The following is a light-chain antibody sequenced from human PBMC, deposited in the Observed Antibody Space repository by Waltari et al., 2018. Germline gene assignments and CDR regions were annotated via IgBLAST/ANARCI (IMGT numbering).Light chain of an antibody. CDR1: NSDIDPFNY. CDR2: DVR. Sequence: QSALTQPRSVSGSPGQSVTISCTKTNSDIDPFNYVSWYQQHPGKAPKLVIYDVRVRPSGVPDCFSGSRSGNTASLIISGLQPEDEADYYCSSFPGGSLVFGGGTELTVL. CDR3: SSFPGGSLV. V-gene: IGLV2-11*01. J-gene: IGLJ2*01.